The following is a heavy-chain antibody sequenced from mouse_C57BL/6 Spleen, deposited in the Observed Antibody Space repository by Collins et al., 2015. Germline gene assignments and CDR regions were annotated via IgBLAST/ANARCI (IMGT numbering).Heavy chain of an antibody. CDR3: ARRGSITTVVNY. Sequence: QVQLQQPGAELVKPGASVKMSCKASGYTFTSYWITWVKQRPGQSLEWIGDIFPGSGSTNYNEKFKSKATLTGDTSSNTAYMQFSSLTSEDPAVYYCARRGSITTVVNYWGQGTTLTVSS. V-gene: IGHV1-55*01. CDR1: GYTFTSYW. J-gene: IGHJ2*01. CDR2: IFPGSGST. D-gene: IGHD1-1*01.